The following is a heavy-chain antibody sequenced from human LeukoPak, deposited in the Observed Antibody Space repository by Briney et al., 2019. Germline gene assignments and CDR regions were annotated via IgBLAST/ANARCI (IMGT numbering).Heavy chain of an antibody. CDR2: IYYSGST. CDR1: GGSISSYY. CDR3: ARALAYYDFCSGTNWFFP. V-gene: IGHV4-59*01. J-gene: IGHJ5*02. D-gene: IGHD3-3*01. Sequence: SETLSLTCTVSGGSISSYYWSWIRQPPGKGLEWIGYIYYSGSTNYNPSLKSRVTISVDTSKNQFSLKLSSVTAADTAVYYCARALAYYDFCSGTNWFFPWGQGTLVTVSS.